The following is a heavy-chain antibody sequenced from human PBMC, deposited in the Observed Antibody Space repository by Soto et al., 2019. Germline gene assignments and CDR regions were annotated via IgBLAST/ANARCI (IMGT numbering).Heavy chain of an antibody. CDR1: GYTFTSYG. CDR3: ARTSVVVPAAAFNWFDP. D-gene: IGHD2-2*01. Sequence: ASVKVSCKASGYTFTSYGISWVRQAPGQGLEWMGWISAYNGNTNYAQKLQGRVTMTTDTSTSTAYMELRSLRSDDTAVYYCARTSVVVPAAAFNWFDPWGQGTLVNVSS. J-gene: IGHJ5*02. V-gene: IGHV1-18*01. CDR2: ISAYNGNT.